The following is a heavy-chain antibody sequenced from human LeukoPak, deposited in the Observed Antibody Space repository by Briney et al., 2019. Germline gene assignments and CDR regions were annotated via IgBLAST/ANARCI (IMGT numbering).Heavy chain of an antibody. D-gene: IGHD5-18*01. J-gene: IGHJ6*02. Sequence: SVKASCKASGGTFSSYAISWVRQAPGQGLEWMGGIIPIFGTANYAQKFQGRVTITADESTSTAYMELSSLRSEDTAVYYCARFQPSNGGYSYARDYYYYGMDVWGQGTTVTVSS. CDR1: GGTFSSYA. CDR3: ARFQPSNGGYSYARDYYYYGMDV. CDR2: IIPIFGTA. V-gene: IGHV1-69*13.